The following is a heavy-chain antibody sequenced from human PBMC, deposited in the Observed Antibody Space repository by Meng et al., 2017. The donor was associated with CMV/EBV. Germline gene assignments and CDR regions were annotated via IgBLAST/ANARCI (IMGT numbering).Heavy chain of an antibody. J-gene: IGHJ3*02. D-gene: IGHD2-2*01. V-gene: IGHV3-30-3*01. Sequence: GGSLRLSCAASGFTFSGYAFHWVRQAPGKGLKWVAVISYDGNNKYYTDSVKGRFTISRDNSKNTLYLRMNSLRAEDTAVYYCARDRAGCSSTSCYSDAFDIWGQGTMVTVSS. CDR1: GFTFSGYA. CDR3: ARDRAGCSSTSCYSDAFDI. CDR2: ISYDGNNK.